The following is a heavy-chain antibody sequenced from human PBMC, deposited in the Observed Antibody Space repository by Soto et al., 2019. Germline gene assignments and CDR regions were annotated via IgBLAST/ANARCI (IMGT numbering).Heavy chain of an antibody. Sequence: QVQLVQSGGDVKKTGASVKVSCKASGFTFSSYAFSWVRQAPGQGLEWMGWISGYNGNTFSAQRFQGRVTMTTDTXTXPAYMELRSLRSDDTAVYYCARVNYDILTGFYASLDYYGMDVWGQGTTVTVSS. V-gene: IGHV1-18*01. D-gene: IGHD3-9*01. CDR2: ISGYNGNT. J-gene: IGHJ6*02. CDR3: ARVNYDILTGFYASLDYYGMDV. CDR1: GFTFSSYA.